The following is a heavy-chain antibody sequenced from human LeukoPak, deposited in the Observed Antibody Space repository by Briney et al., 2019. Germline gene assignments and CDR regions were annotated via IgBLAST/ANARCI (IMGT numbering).Heavy chain of an antibody. CDR2: INPNSGGT. J-gene: IGHJ6*02. CDR1: GYTFTGYY. CDR3: ARSLDYYYGMDV. V-gene: IGHV1-2*02. Sequence: ASVKVSCKASGYTFTGYYMHWVRQAPGQGLEWMGWINPNSGGTNYAQKFQGRVTMTRDTSISTAYMELSRLRSDDTAVYYCARSLDYYYGMDVWGQGITVTVSS.